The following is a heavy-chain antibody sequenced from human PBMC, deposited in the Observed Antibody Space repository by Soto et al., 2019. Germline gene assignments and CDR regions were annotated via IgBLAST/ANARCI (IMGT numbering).Heavy chain of an antibody. CDR1: GFTFSSDG. CDR2: ISYDGSSQ. J-gene: IGHJ4*02. Sequence: QVQLVESGGGVVLPGRSLRLSCAASGFTFSSDGMHWVRQAPGKGLEWVAVISYDGSSQYYAVSVQGRFAISRDNSKNTLYLQMNSLRPEDTALYYCAKANAHIPFDSWGQGTLVTVSS. V-gene: IGHV3-30*18. D-gene: IGHD2-21*01. CDR3: AKANAHIPFDS.